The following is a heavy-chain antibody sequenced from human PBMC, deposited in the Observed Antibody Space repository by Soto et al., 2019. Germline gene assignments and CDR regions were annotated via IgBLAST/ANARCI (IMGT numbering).Heavy chain of an antibody. CDR1: GSSVSSGSYY. CDR3: ARGADYDILTGYYHYFDY. D-gene: IGHD3-9*01. Sequence: SETLSLTCTVSGSSVSSGSYYWSWIRQPPGKGLEWIGYIYYSGSTNYNPSLKSRVTISVDTSKNQFSLKLSSVTAADTAVYYCARGADYDILTGYYHYFDYWGQGTLVTVSS. V-gene: IGHV4-61*01. J-gene: IGHJ4*02. CDR2: IYYSGST.